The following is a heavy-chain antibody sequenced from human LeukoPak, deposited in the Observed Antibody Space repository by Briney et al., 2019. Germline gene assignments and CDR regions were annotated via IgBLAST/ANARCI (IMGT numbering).Heavy chain of an antibody. CDR3: AKVKYSSGWIDY. V-gene: IGHV3-9*01. J-gene: IGHJ4*02. CDR1: GFTFDDYA. CDR2: ISWNSGSI. D-gene: IGHD6-19*01. Sequence: PGRSLRLSCAASGFTFDDYAMHWVRQAPGKGLEWVSGISWNSGSIGYADSVKGRFTISRDNAKNSLYLQMNSLRAEGTALYYCAKVKYSSGWIDYWGQGTLVTVSS.